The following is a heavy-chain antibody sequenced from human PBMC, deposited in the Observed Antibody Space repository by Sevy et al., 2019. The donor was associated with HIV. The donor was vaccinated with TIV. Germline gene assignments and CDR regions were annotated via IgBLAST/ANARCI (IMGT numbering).Heavy chain of an antibody. CDR1: GFTFSNAW. J-gene: IGHJ6*02. CDR2: IKSKTDGGTT. D-gene: IGHD3-10*01. V-gene: IGHV3-15*01. CDR3: TTDRPMVRGVYYYYYAMDV. Sequence: GGSLRLSCAASGFTFSNAWMSWVRQAPGKGLEWVGRIKSKTDGGTTDYAAPVKGRFTIARDDSKNTLYLQMNSVKTEDTAVYYCTTDRPMVRGVYYYYYAMDVWGQGTTVTVSS.